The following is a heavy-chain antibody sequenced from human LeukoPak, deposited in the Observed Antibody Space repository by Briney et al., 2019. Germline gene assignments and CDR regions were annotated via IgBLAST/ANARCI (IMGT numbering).Heavy chain of an antibody. D-gene: IGHD3-10*02. Sequence: GGSLRLSCAASGFTFSNYAMSWVRQAPGKGLEWVSAISGSGDRTYYAVSVKGRFAISRDNSKSMLFLQLNSLRAEDTALYYCARDLHYYVAMDVWGQGTTVTVSS. J-gene: IGHJ6*02. CDR2: ISGSGDRT. CDR3: ARDLHYYVAMDV. CDR1: GFTFSNYA. V-gene: IGHV3-23*01.